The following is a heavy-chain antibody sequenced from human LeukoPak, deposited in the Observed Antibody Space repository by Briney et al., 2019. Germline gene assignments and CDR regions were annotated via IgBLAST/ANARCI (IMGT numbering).Heavy chain of an antibody. J-gene: IGHJ3*02. Sequence: GGSLRLSCAASGFTFSSYEMNWVRQGPGKGLEWVSYISSSGTTKYYADSVKGRFTLSRDNAKKSLSLQMNSLRAEDTAIYYGARSNRDAFDMWGQGTVVTVSS. CDR1: GFTFSSYE. D-gene: IGHD2/OR15-2a*01. CDR2: ISSSGTTK. V-gene: IGHV3-48*03. CDR3: ARSNRDAFDM.